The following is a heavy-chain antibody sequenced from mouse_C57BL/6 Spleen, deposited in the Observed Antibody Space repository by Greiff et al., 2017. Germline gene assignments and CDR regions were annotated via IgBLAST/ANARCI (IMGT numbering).Heavy chain of an antibody. CDR2: ISSGSSTI. CDR3: ARGRAIYYGSYYFDY. CDR1: GFTFSDYG. V-gene: IGHV5-17*01. J-gene: IGHJ2*01. Sequence: EVNLVESGGGLVKPGGSLKLSCAASGFTFSDYGMHWVRQAPEKGLEWVAYISSGSSTIYYADTVKGRFTISRDNAKNTLFLQKTSLRSDDTAMYYCARGRAIYYGSYYFDYWGQGTTLTVSS. D-gene: IGHD2-1*01.